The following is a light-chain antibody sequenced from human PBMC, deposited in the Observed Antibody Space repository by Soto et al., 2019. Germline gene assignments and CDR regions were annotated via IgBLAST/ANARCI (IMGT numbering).Light chain of an antibody. CDR3: QQSYSTLPLT. Sequence: DIQMTQSPSSLSASVGDRVTITCRASQSISSSLNWYQQKPGKPPKLLIYAASSLQSGVPSRFSGSGASTDFTLTISSLQPEDFATYYCQQSYSTLPLTFGGGTKVEIK. CDR2: AAS. J-gene: IGKJ4*01. CDR1: QSISSS. V-gene: IGKV1-39*01.